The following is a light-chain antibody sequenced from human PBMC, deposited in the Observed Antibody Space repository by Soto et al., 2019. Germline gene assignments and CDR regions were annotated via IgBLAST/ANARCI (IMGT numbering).Light chain of an antibody. CDR3: SSYTSSSTRV. V-gene: IGLV2-14*01. J-gene: IGLJ2*01. Sequence: ALTQPASVSGSPGQSIAISCTGTSSDVGGYYSVSWYQQHPGKAPKLVIYDVSNRPSGVSNRFSGSKSGNTASLTISGLQAEDEADYYCSSYTSSSTRVFGGGTKLTVL. CDR1: SSDVGGYYS. CDR2: DVS.